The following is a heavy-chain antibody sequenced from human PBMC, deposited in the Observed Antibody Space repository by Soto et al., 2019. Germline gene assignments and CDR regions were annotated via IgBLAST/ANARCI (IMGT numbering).Heavy chain of an antibody. D-gene: IGHD1-26*01. CDR2: IIPIFGTA. CDR3: ARDGGRHSGGIDY. J-gene: IGHJ4*02. CDR1: GGTFSSYS. V-gene: IGHV1-69*01. Sequence: QVQLVQSGAEVKKPGSSVKVSYKASGGTFSSYSINWVRQAPGQGLEWRGEIIPIFGTANYAQKFQGRVTITADESTSTAYMELSSLRSEDTAVYYCARDGGRHSGGIDYWGQGTLVTVSS.